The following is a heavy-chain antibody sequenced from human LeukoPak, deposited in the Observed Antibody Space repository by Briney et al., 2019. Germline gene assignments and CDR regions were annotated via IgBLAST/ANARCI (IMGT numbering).Heavy chain of an antibody. CDR3: ARMGAIAGASANPDY. CDR2: IHYSGTT. Sequence: SETLSLTCTVSSGSISGYFWSWIRQPPGKGLEWIGYIHYSGTTNYNPSLKSRVTMSVDTSKNQFSLKVSPVTAADTAVYYCARMGAIAGASANPDYWGQGTLVTVSS. D-gene: IGHD4/OR15-4a*01. V-gene: IGHV4-59*01. J-gene: IGHJ4*02. CDR1: SGSISGYF.